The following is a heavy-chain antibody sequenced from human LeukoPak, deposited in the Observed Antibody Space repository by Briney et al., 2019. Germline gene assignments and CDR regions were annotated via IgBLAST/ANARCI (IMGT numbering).Heavy chain of an antibody. Sequence: GGSLRLSCAASGFTVSSNYMSWVRQAPGKGLEWVSVIYSGGSTYYADSVKGRFTISRDNSKSTLYLQMNSLRAEDTALYYCAKDLTTGTLSFDYWGQGTLVTVSS. V-gene: IGHV3-66*01. CDR1: GFTVSSNY. CDR3: AKDLTTGTLSFDY. D-gene: IGHD1-1*01. CDR2: IYSGGST. J-gene: IGHJ4*02.